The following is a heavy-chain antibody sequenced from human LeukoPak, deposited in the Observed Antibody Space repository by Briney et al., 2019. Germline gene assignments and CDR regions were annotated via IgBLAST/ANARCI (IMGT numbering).Heavy chain of an antibody. CDR2: INAGNGNT. CDR1: GYTFTNYP. D-gene: IGHD5-24*01. V-gene: IGHV1-3*01. J-gene: IGHJ4*02. Sequence: ASVNVSCKASGYTFTNYPLNWVRQTPGQGLEWMGWINAGNGNTKYSQKFQGRVSITRDTSASTAYMEMSSLRCEDTAVYYCAREIDRDDYNRFFDYWGQGTLVTVSS. CDR3: AREIDRDDYNRFFDY.